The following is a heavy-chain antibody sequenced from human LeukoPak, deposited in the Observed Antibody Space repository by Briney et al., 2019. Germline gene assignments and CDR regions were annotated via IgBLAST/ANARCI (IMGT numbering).Heavy chain of an antibody. CDR1: GFTFSSYW. Sequence: GGSLRLSCAASGFTFSSYWMNWVRQAPGKGLGWVANIKQDGNEKYYVGSVKGRFTISRDKAKNSLYLQMNSLRVEDTAVYYCARPITVSGATDGFDIWGQGTMVTVSS. CDR3: ARPITVSGATDGFDI. J-gene: IGHJ3*02. CDR2: IKQDGNEK. V-gene: IGHV3-7*01. D-gene: IGHD3-3*01.